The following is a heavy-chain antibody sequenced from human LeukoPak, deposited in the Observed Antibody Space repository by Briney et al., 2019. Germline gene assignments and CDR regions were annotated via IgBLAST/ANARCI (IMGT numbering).Heavy chain of an antibody. CDR3: ARDLHLERDFDY. V-gene: IGHV4-39*07. CDR1: GASISSSSYY. J-gene: IGHJ4*02. CDR2: IYYSGST. D-gene: IGHD6-25*01. Sequence: SETLSLTCTVSGASISSSSYYWGWLRQPPGKGLEWIGSIYYSGSTYYNPSLKSRVTISVDTSKNQFSLKLSSVTAADTAVYYCARDLHLERDFDYWGQGTLVTVSS.